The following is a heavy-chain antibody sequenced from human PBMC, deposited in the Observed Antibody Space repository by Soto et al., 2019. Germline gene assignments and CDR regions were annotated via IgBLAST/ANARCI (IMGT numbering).Heavy chain of an antibody. CDR3: AKSKGYRTVYGMDV. CDR2: ISGSGGST. V-gene: IGHV3-23*01. D-gene: IGHD4-17*01. J-gene: IGHJ6*02. Sequence: GESLKISCAASGFTFSSYAMSWVRQAPGKGLEWVSAISGSGGSTYYADSVKGRFTISRDNSKNTLYLQMNSLRAEDTAVYYCAKSKGYRTVYGMDVWGQGTTVTVSS. CDR1: GFTFSSYA.